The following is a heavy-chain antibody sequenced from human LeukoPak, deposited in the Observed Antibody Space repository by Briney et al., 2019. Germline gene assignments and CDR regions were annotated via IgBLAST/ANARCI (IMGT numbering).Heavy chain of an antibody. CDR3: ARGDPENYYYYMDV. Sequence: GGSLRLSCAASGFTFSSYSMNWVRQAPGKGLEWVSYISSSSSTKYYADSMKGRFTISRDNAKNSLYLQMNSLRAEDTAVYYCARGDPENYYYYMDVWGKGTTVTVSS. CDR2: ISSSSSTK. CDR1: GFTFSSYS. J-gene: IGHJ6*03. V-gene: IGHV3-48*01. D-gene: IGHD2-21*02.